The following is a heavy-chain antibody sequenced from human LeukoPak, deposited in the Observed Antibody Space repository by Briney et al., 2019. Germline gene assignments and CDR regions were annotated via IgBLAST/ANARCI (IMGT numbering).Heavy chain of an antibody. CDR1: GFTFSSYS. CDR2: ISSSSSYI. D-gene: IGHD3-3*01. J-gene: IGHJ4*02. V-gene: IGHV3-21*01. CDR3: ARGEAWRFLESQPFAYFDY. Sequence: GGSLRLSCAASGFTFSSYSMNWVRQAPGKGLEWVSSISSSSSYIYYADSVKGRFTISRDNAKNSLYLQMNSLRAEDTAVYYCARGEAWRFLESQPFAYFDYWGQGTLVTVSS.